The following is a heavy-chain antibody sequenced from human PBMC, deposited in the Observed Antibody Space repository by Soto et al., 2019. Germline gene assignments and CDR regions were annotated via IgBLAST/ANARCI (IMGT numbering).Heavy chain of an antibody. J-gene: IGHJ4*02. D-gene: IGHD6-6*01. CDR1: GGSISSYY. Sequence: PSETLSLTCTVSGGSISSYYWSWIRQPPGKGLEWIGYIYYSGSTNYNPSLKSRVTISVDTSKNQFSLKLSSVTAADTAVYYCARFNQLVLPSYYFDYWGQGTLVTVSS. V-gene: IGHV4-59*08. CDR3: ARFNQLVLPSYYFDY. CDR2: IYYSGST.